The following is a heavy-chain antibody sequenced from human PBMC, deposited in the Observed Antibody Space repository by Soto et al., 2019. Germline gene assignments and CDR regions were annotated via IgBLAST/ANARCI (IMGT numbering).Heavy chain of an antibody. Sequence: VRQAPGRGLEWVSDISRSSSTIDYADSVKGRFTVSRDNAKNSLYLQMNSLRAEDTAVYYCARDPAYYFDYWGQGTLVTVSS. J-gene: IGHJ4*02. CDR2: ISRSSSTI. V-gene: IGHV3-48*01. CDR3: ARDPAYYFDY.